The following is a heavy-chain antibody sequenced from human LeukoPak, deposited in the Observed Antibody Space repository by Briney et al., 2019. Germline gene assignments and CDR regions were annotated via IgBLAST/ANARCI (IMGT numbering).Heavy chain of an antibody. Sequence: ASVKVSCKASGYTFRNYGISWVPQAPGQGLAWMGWITPYNGDTSFAQNLQDRVTLTTDTSTNTAYMELRSLRSDDTAVYYCASVVDGWAVAGTGGYYYYMDVWGKGTTVTVSS. CDR1: GYTFRNYG. CDR3: ASVVDGWAVAGTGGYYYYMDV. CDR2: ITPYNGDT. D-gene: IGHD6-19*01. V-gene: IGHV1-18*01. J-gene: IGHJ6*03.